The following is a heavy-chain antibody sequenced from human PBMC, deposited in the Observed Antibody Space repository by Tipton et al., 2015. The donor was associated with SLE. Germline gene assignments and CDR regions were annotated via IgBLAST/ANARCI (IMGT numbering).Heavy chain of an antibody. Sequence: TLSLTCTVSGDSFSNHFWSWIRQPPGKGLEWIGYMYRSGTTKYNPSLKSRLTISVDTSKNQFSLRLNSVTAADAAVYYCARDSLNWGTYYHGIDVWGQGTTVTVSS. V-gene: IGHV4-59*11. CDR2: MYRSGTT. CDR1: GDSFSNHF. J-gene: IGHJ6*02. CDR3: ARDSLNWGTYYHGIDV. D-gene: IGHD7-27*01.